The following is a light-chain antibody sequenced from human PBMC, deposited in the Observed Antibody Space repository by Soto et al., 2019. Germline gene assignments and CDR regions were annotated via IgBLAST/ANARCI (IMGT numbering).Light chain of an antibody. J-gene: IGLJ1*01. CDR3: QVWDSSSDPRGV. Sequence: SYELTQPPSVSVAKGKTARITCGGNNIGRKSVHWYQQKPGQAPVLVIYYDSDRPSGIPERFSGSNSGNTATLTISRVEAGDEADYYCQVWDSSSDPRGVFGTGTKLTVL. CDR1: NIGRKS. CDR2: YDS. V-gene: IGLV3-21*04.